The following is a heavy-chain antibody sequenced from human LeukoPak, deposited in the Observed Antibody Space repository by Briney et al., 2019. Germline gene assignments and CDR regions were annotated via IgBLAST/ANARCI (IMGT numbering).Heavy chain of an antibody. CDR3: AKGRNDPSGYYFDY. J-gene: IGHJ4*02. CDR1: GYSFSDYY. D-gene: IGHD1-1*01. Sequence: GASVKVSCTASGYSFSDYYIHWLRQAPGQGLEWMGGIIPIFGTANYAQKFQGRVTITADKSTSTAYMELSSLRSEDTAVYYCAKGRNDPSGYYFDYWGQGTLVTVSS. CDR2: IIPIFGTA. V-gene: IGHV1-69*06.